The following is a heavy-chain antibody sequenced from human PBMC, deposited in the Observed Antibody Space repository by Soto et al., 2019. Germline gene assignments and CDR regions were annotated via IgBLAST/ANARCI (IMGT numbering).Heavy chain of an antibody. CDR2: IYHSGST. CDR1: GGSISSLRYY. V-gene: IGHV4-39*07. D-gene: IGHD1-26*01. J-gene: IGHJ6*02. Sequence: SETLSLTCSVSGGSISSLRYYWGWIRQPPGKGLEWIGEIYHSGSTNYNPSLKSRVTISVDKSKNQFSLKLSSVTAADTAVYYCARVSGSYYYGMDVWGQGTTVTVSS. CDR3: ARVSGSYYYGMDV.